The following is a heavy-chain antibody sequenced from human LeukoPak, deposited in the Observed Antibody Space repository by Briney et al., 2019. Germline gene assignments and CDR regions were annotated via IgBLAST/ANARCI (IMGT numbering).Heavy chain of an antibody. V-gene: IGHV4-59*01. J-gene: IGHJ4*02. Sequence: PSETLSLTCAVPGGSISIYYWSWIRQPPGKGLEWIGYIYYSGSTNYNPSLKSRVTISVDTSKNQFSLKLSSVTAADTPVYCCASCIYDIIGYYFFDYWGQGTLVTVS. CDR2: IYYSGST. D-gene: IGHD3-22*01. CDR3: ASCIYDIIGYYFFDY. CDR1: GGSISIYY.